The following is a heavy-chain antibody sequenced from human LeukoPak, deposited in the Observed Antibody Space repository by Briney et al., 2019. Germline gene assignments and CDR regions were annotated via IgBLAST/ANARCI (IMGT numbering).Heavy chain of an antibody. CDR1: GFIFSSYG. D-gene: IGHD4-17*01. CDR2: ISGSGSGGST. CDR3: AKATSVTTLFDY. V-gene: IGHV3-23*01. J-gene: IGHJ4*02. Sequence: GGSLRLSCAASGFIFSSYGMTWVRQAPGKGLEWVLAISGSGSGGSTYYADSVKGRFTVSRDNSKNTLYLQMNSLRVEDTAVYYCAKATSVTTLFDYWGQGTLVTVSS.